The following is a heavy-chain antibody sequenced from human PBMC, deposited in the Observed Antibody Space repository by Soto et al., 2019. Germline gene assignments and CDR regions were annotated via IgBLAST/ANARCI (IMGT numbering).Heavy chain of an antibody. D-gene: IGHD1-7*01. CDR1: GGTFSSYA. J-gene: IGHJ4*02. CDR2: IIPIFGTA. Sequence: ASVKVSCKASGGTFSSYAIGWVRQAPGQGLEWMGGIIPIFGTANYAQKFQGRVTITADESTSTAYMELSSLRSEDTAVYYCARDSYADPNYQDYWGQGTLVTVSS. V-gene: IGHV1-69*13. CDR3: ARDSYADPNYQDY.